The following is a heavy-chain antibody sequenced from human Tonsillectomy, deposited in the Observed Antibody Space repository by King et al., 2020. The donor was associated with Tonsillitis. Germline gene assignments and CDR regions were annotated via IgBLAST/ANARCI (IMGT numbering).Heavy chain of an antibody. D-gene: IGHD4-17*01. CDR3: ARAFSVTRLD. CDR1: GGSFSGYY. CDR2: INHGGST. J-gene: IGHJ4*02. Sequence: VQLQQWGAGLLKPSETLSLTCAVYGGSFSGYYWSWIRQPPGKGLEWIGEINHGGSTNYNPSLKSRVTISVDTSKSQFSLKLNSLTAADTAVYYCARAFSVTRLDWGRGTLVTVSS. V-gene: IGHV4-34*01.